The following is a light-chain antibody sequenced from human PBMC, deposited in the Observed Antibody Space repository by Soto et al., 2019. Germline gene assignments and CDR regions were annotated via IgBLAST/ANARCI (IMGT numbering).Light chain of an antibody. CDR1: QTVYSN. Sequence: EIVMTQSPATLSVSPGDGATLSCRASQTVYSNLAWYQQKPGQAPRLLIYGASTRATGIPDRFSGSGSGTEFTLTISSPQSEDFAVYYCQQYNNWPPWTFGRGTKVDIK. V-gene: IGKV3-15*01. J-gene: IGKJ1*01. CDR3: QQYNNWPPWT. CDR2: GAS.